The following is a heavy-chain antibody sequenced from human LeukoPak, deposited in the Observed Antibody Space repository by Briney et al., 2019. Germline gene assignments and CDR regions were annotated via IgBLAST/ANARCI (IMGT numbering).Heavy chain of an antibody. Sequence: PSETLSLTCTVSGGSISSYYWSWIRQPAGKGLEWIGRIYTSGSTNYNPSLKRRVTISVDKSKNQFSLRMRSMTAADTAVYYCARGIGYCSSTSCHRAGYWYFDLWGRGTLVTVSS. CDR1: GGSISSYY. CDR3: ARGIGYCSSTSCHRAGYWYFDL. CDR2: IYTSGST. D-gene: IGHD2-2*01. V-gene: IGHV4-4*07. J-gene: IGHJ2*01.